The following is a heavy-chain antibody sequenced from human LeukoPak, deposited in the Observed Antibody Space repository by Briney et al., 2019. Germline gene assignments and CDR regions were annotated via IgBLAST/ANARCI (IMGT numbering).Heavy chain of an antibody. J-gene: IGHJ4*02. CDR2: ISGSGGST. V-gene: IGHV3-23*01. D-gene: IGHD6-19*01. CDR3: AREVYSSGWSSFDY. CDR1: GFTFTSYV. Sequence: GGSLRLSCAASGFTFTSYVMSWVRQAPGKGLEWVSGISGSGGSTNYADSVKGRFTISRDNSKNTLYLQMNSLRAEDTAVYYCAREVYSSGWSSFDYWGQGTLVTVSS.